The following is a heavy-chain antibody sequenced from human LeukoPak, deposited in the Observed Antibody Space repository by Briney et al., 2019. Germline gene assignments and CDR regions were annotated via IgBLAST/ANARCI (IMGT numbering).Heavy chain of an antibody. Sequence: MSSETLSLTCTVSGGSISSGGYYWSWIRQHPGKGLEWIGYIYYSGSTYYNPSLKSRVTISVDTSKNQFSLKLSSVTAADTAVYYCARAGDTIAVAVWGQGTTVTVSS. CDR1: GGSISSGGYY. D-gene: IGHD6-13*01. CDR3: ARAGDTIAVAV. V-gene: IGHV4-31*03. J-gene: IGHJ6*02. CDR2: IYYSGST.